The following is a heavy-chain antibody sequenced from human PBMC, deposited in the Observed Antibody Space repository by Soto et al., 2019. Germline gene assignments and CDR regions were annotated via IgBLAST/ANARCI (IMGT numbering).Heavy chain of an antibody. CDR3: ANGPRVGYCSSTSCYGAVLGY. Sequence: GGSLRLSCAASGFTFSSYGMHWVRQAPGKGLEWVAVISYDGSNKYYADSVKGRFTISRDNSKNTLYLQMNSLRAEDTAVYYCANGPRVGYCSSTSCYGAVLGYWGQGTLVTVSS. CDR1: GFTFSSYG. CDR2: ISYDGSNK. V-gene: IGHV3-30*18. J-gene: IGHJ4*02. D-gene: IGHD2-2*01.